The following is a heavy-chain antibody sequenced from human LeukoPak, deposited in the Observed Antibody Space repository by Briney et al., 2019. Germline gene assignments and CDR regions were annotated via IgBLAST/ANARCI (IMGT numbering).Heavy chain of an antibody. CDR1: GFTVSSNY. D-gene: IGHD3-22*01. V-gene: IGHV3-66*01. Sequence: TGGSPRLSCAASGFTVSSNYMSWVRQAPGKGLEWVSVIYSGGSTYYADSVKGRFTISRDNSKNTLYLQMNSLRAEDTAVYYCARMPYYYDSSGIFHWGQGTLVTVSS. J-gene: IGHJ4*02. CDR2: IYSGGST. CDR3: ARMPYYYDSSGIFH.